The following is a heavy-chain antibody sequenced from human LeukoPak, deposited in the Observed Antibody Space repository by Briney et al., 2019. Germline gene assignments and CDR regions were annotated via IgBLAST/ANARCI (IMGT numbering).Heavy chain of an antibody. V-gene: IGHV4-39*01. CDR3: ARVGSSTQQGIDY. J-gene: IGHJ4*02. D-gene: IGHD6-13*01. CDR1: GGSISSSSYY. Sequence: SETLSLTCTVSGGSISSSSYYWGWIRQSPGKGLEWIGSIYYSGSTYYNPSLKSRVTISVDTSKNQFSLKLSSVTAADTAVYYCARVGSSTQQGIDYWGQGTLVTVSS. CDR2: IYYSGST.